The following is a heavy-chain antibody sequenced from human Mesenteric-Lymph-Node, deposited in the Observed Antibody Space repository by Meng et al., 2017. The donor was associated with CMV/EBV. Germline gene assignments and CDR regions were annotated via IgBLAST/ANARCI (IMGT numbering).Heavy chain of an antibody. V-gene: IGHV5-51*01. Sequence: GESLKISCKGSGYSFTSYWIGWVRQMPGKGLEWMGIIYPGDSDTRYSPSFQGQVTISADKSISTAYLQWSSLKASDTAMYYCARDPTSGPELLGLGHDAFDIWGQGTMVTVSS. J-gene: IGHJ3*02. CDR2: IYPGDSDT. CDR3: ARDPTSGPELLGLGHDAFDI. CDR1: GYSFTSYW. D-gene: IGHD1-26*01.